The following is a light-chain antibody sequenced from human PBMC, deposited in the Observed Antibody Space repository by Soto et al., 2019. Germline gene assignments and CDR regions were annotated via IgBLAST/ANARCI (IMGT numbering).Light chain of an antibody. V-gene: IGKV3-20*01. CDR3: QQYCCCPYT. J-gene: IGKJ2*01. CDR2: GAS. CDR1: QSVNSSY. Sequence: EIVLTQSPATLSLSPGERATLSCRASQSVNSSYLDRYQQKPGQAPRLLIDGASSRATGSPDRFSGSGSGTGFTLTISRLETEDFAVYYYQQYCCCPYTFGQGTKLEIK.